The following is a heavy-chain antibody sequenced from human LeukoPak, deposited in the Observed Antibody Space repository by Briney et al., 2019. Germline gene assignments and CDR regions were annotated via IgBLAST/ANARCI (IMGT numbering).Heavy chain of an antibody. V-gene: IGHV3-23*01. CDR2: ISGSGGST. D-gene: IGHD1-26*01. CDR3: AKDRLNSGSYLIVDY. J-gene: IGHJ4*02. CDR1: GFTFSSYA. Sequence: GGSLRLSCAASGFTFSSYAMSWVRQAPGKGLEWVSAISGSGGSTYYADSVKGRFTISRVNSKNTLYLQMNSLRAEDTAVYYCAKDRLNSGSYLIVDYWGQGTLVTVSS.